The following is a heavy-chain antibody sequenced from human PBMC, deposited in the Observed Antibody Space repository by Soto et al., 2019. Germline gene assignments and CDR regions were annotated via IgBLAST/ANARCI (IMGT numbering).Heavy chain of an antibody. CDR2: IYYSGST. V-gene: IGHV4-59*08. J-gene: IGHJ6*03. CDR1: GGSISSYY. CDR3: ARRGYCSGGSCLTPYYYYYMDV. Sequence: SETLSLTCTVSGGSISSYYWSWIRQPPGKGLEWIGYIYYSGSTNYNPSLKSRVTISVDTSKNQFSLKLSSVTAADTAVYYCARRGYCSGGSCLTPYYYYYMDVWGKGTTVIVSS. D-gene: IGHD2-15*01.